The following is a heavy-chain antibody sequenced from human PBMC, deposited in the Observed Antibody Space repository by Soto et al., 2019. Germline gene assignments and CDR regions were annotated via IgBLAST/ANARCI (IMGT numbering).Heavy chain of an antibody. V-gene: IGHV3-9*01. CDR2: ICWNRAAI. D-gene: IGHD6-13*01. CDR3: AKDRGSSSWDPIFDF. J-gene: IGHJ4*02. Sequence: MQLVESGGGLIEPGRSLRLSCAASGFTFDGYAIHWVRQAPGKGLEWVSGICWNRAAIDYAVSVKGRFTIVRDNAMNSLYLQMNHLRPEDTAFYYCAKDRGSSSWDPIFDFWGQGILVTVSS. CDR1: GFTFDGYA.